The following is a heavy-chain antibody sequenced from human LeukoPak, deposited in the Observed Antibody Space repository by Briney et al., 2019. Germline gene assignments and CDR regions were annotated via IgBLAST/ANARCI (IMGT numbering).Heavy chain of an antibody. V-gene: IGHV4-39*01. CDR3: ASIYCSGDSCPLDY. CDR1: GGSISSSSYY. J-gene: IGHJ4*02. D-gene: IGHD2-15*01. Sequence: SETLSLTCTVSGGSISSSSYYWDWIRQPPGKGLEWIGNIYYSGSTYYNPSLKSRVTISVDTSKNQFSLKVTSVTAADTAVYYCASIYCSGDSCPLDYWGQGTLVTVSS. CDR2: IYYSGST.